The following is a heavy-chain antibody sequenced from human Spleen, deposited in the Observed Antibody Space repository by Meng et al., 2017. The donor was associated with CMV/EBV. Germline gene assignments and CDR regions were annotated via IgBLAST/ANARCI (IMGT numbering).Heavy chain of an antibody. CDR3: ARDRDAHYYYYDMDV. J-gene: IGHJ6*02. Sequence: GESLKISCAASGFTFSSYAMSWVRQAPGKGLEWVSAISGSGGSTYYADSVKGRFTISRDNSKNTLYLQMNSLRAEDTAVYYCARDRDAHYYYYDMDVWGQGTTVTVSS. V-gene: IGHV3-23*01. CDR2: ISGSGGST. CDR1: GFTFSSYA. D-gene: IGHD2-2*01.